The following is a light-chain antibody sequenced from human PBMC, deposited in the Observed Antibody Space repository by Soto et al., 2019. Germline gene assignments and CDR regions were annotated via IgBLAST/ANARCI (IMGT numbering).Light chain of an antibody. Sequence: QSALTQPASVSGSPGQSITISCTGTSSDVGGYKYVSWYQQHPGKAPKLMIYEVSNRPSGVSNRFSGSKSGNTASLTISGLQAEDEADYYCSSYARNRDVLFGGGTKVTVL. CDR1: SSDVGGYKY. V-gene: IGLV2-14*01. CDR3: SSYARNRDVL. J-gene: IGLJ2*01. CDR2: EVS.